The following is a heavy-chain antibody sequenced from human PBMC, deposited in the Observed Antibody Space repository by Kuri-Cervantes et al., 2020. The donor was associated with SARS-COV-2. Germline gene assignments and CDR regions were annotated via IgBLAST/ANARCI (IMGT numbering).Heavy chain of an antibody. J-gene: IGHJ4*02. CDR2: IWNDRSQQ. Sequence: GGSLRLSCAVLGFSFSYYVMSWVRQAPGKGLDCVARIWNDRSQQSYGDSVKGRFTISTDNSKNTLYLQMNSLRAEDTAVYYCARDRSTHYFDYWGQGTLVTVSS. CDR3: ARDRSTHYFDY. CDR1: GFSFSYYV. V-gene: IGHV3-41*02.